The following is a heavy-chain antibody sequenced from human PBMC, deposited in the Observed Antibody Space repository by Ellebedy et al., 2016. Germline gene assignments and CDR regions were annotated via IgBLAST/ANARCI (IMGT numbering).Heavy chain of an antibody. CDR2: ISSSSSTI. J-gene: IGHJ6*02. D-gene: IGHD3-10*01. Sequence: GGSLRLSXAASGFTFSSYSMNWVRQAPGKGLEWVSYISSSSSTIYYADSVKGRFTISRDNSKNTLYLQMNSLRAEDTAVYYCARTGPMVRGYYYGMDVWGQGTTVTVSS. V-gene: IGHV3-48*01. CDR1: GFTFSSYS. CDR3: ARTGPMVRGYYYGMDV.